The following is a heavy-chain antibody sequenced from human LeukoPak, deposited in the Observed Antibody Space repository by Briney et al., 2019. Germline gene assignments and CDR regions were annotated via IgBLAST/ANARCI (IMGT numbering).Heavy chain of an antibody. J-gene: IGHJ6*02. V-gene: IGHV7-4-1*02. CDR3: ARARYCIGSTCPAGYYGMDV. D-gene: IGHD2-15*01. Sequence: ASVKVSCKASGYTFNSYALEWVRQAPGQGLEWMGWINTNTGNPTYAQGFTGRFVFSLDTSVSTAYLEISSLKAEDTAVYYCARARYCIGSTCPAGYYGMDVWGQGTTVTVSS. CDR1: GYTFNSYA. CDR2: INTNTGNP.